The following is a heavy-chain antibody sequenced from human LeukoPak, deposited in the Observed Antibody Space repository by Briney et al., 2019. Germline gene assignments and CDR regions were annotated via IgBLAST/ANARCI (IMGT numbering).Heavy chain of an antibody. V-gene: IGHV1-2*06. CDR1: GYTFTGYY. J-gene: IGHJ4*02. Sequence: ASVKVSCKASGYTFTGYYMHWVRQAPGQGLKWMGRINPNSGGTNYAQKFQGRVTMARDTSISTAYMELSRLRSDDTAVYYCATELVGATPGYWGQGTLVTVSS. CDR3: ATELVGATPGY. D-gene: IGHD1-26*01. CDR2: INPNSGGT.